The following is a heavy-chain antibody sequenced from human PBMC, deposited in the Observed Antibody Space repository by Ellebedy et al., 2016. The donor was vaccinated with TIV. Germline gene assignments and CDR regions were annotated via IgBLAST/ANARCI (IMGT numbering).Heavy chain of an antibody. D-gene: IGHD6-13*01. CDR2: VYYSGST. CDR1: GGSISSSSYY. V-gene: IGHV4-39*01. J-gene: IGHJ4*02. Sequence: SETLSLTXSVSGGSISSSSYYWGWIRQPPGKGLEWIGSVYYSGSTYYNPSLKSRVTISVDTSKNQFSLKLSSVTAADTAVYYCARHRAAAGTESFDYWGQGTLVTVSS. CDR3: ARHRAAAGTESFDY.